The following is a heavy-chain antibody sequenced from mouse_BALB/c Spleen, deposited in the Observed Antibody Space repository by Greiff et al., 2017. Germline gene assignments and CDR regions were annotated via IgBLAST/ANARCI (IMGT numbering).Heavy chain of an antibody. CDR1: GFTFSSYY. V-gene: IGHV5-6-2*01. J-gene: IGHJ3*01. Sequence: EVQLVESGGGLVKLGGSLKLSCAASGFTFSSYYMSWVRQTPEKRLELVAAINSNGGSTYYPDTVKGRFTISSDNAKNTLYLQMSSLKSEDTALYYCSRGGFQEGAYWGQGTLVTVSA. CDR2: INSNGGST. D-gene: IGHD3-1*01. CDR3: SRGGFQEGAY.